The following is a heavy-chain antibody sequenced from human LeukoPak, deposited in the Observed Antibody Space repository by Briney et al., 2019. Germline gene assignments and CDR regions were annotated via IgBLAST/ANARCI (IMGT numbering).Heavy chain of an antibody. CDR1: GDSVSSNSAA. D-gene: IGHD6-19*01. J-gene: IGHJ6*02. CDR3: ARDPGYSSGWSPRDYYYGMDV. CDR2: TYYRSKWYN. Sequence: SQTLSLTCAISGDSVSSNSAAWNWIRQSPSRGLEWLGRTYYRSKWYNDYAVSVKSRITINPDTSKNQFSLQLNSVTPEDTAVYYCARDPGYSSGWSPRDYYYGMDVWGQGTTVTVSS. V-gene: IGHV6-1*01.